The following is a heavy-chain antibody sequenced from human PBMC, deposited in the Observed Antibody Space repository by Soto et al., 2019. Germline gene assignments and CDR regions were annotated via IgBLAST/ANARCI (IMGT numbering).Heavy chain of an antibody. CDR2: IKLDASET. V-gene: IGHV3-7*01. CDR1: GFTFGCYG. J-gene: IGHJ4*01. D-gene: IGHD3-10*01. CDR3: ARDLGYGSGTSVNRYLDY. Sequence: EVQLVESGGGLVQPGGSLRLSCAASGFTFGCYGMSWVRQAPGKGLEWLATIKLDASETKYVDSVKGRFTLSRDNAKNSLYLQMDSLRAEDTAVYYCARDLGYGSGTSVNRYLDYWGHGTLVTVSP.